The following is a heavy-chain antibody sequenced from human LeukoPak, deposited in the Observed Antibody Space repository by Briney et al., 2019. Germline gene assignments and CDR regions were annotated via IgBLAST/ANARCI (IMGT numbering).Heavy chain of an antibody. D-gene: IGHD3-22*01. V-gene: IGHV1-2*02. CDR1: GYTFTGYY. CDR3: ARDLSVGYYDSSGTVDY. CDR2: INPNSGGT. J-gene: IGHJ4*02. Sequence: ASVKVSCKASGYTFTGYYMHWVRQAPGQGLEWMGWINPNSGGTNYAQKFQGRVTMTRDTSISTAYMELSRLRSDDTAVYYSARDLSVGYYDSSGTVDYWGQGTLVTVSS.